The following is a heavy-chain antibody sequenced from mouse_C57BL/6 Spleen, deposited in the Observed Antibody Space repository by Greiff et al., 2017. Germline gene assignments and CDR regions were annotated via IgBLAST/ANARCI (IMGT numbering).Heavy chain of an antibody. D-gene: IGHD2-3*01. V-gene: IGHV1-64*01. J-gene: IGHJ3*01. CDR3: SLYVAY. CDR2: IYPNSGST. CDR1: GYTFTSYW. Sequence: QVQLQQPGAELVKPGASVKLSCKASGYTFTSYWMRWVKQRPGQGLEWIGMIYPNSGSTNYNEKFKSKATLTVDKSSSTAYMQLSSLSSEASAVYYCSLYVAYWGQGTMVTVSA.